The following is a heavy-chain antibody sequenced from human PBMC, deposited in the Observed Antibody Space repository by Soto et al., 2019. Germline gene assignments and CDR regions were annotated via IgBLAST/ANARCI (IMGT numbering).Heavy chain of an antibody. Sequence: PGGSLRLSCAGSGFTFSSFWMSWVRQAPGKGLEWVANIKQDGSEKYYVDSVKGRFSISRDNAKNSLYLQTNSLRAEDTAVYYCARDLRGYCTSTSCYMMGDYFDYWGQGTLVTVSS. V-gene: IGHV3-7*01. J-gene: IGHJ4*02. CDR2: IKQDGSEK. CDR3: ARDLRGYCTSTSCYMMGDYFDY. D-gene: IGHD2-2*02. CDR1: GFTFSSFW.